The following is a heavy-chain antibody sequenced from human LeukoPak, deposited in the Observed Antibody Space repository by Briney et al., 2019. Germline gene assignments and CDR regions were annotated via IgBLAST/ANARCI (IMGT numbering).Heavy chain of an antibody. Sequence: GGSLRLSCAASGFTFSDYYMSWIRQAPGKGLEWVSYISSSGSTIYYADSVKGRFTISRDNSKNTLYLQMNSLRAEDTAVYYCAKDLVGTAMVLLFDYWGQGTLVTVSS. CDR3: AKDLVGTAMVLLFDY. CDR1: GFTFSDYY. CDR2: ISSSGSTI. D-gene: IGHD5-18*01. J-gene: IGHJ4*02. V-gene: IGHV3-11*04.